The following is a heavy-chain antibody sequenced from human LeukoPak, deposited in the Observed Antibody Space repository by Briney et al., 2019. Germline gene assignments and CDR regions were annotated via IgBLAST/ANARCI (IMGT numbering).Heavy chain of an antibody. CDR2: INSDGSST. CDR1: GFTFSSYW. CDR3: ARVGGSNAFDI. D-gene: IGHD1-26*01. Sequence: QPGGSLRLSCAASGFTFSSYWMHWVRQAPGKGLVWVSPINSDGSSTSYADSVKGRFTISRDNTKNTLSLQMNSLRAEDTAVYYCARVGGSNAFDIWGQGTMVIVSS. V-gene: IGHV3-74*01. J-gene: IGHJ3*02.